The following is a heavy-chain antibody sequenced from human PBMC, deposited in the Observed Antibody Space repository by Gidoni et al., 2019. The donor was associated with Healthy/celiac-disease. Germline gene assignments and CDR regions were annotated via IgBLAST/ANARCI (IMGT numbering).Heavy chain of an antibody. CDR3: ARIRPQGDGYNYQIYFDY. CDR2: IFSNDEK. CDR1: GFSLRNARMV. Sequence: QVTSQSSRPVLLTPTETLTLPCTVSGFSLRNARMVVSWIRQPPGKALEWLAHIFSNDEKSYSTSLKSRLTISKDTSKSQVVLTMTNMDPVDTATYYCARIRPQGDGYNYQIYFDYWGQGTLVTVSS. J-gene: IGHJ4*02. V-gene: IGHV2-26*01. D-gene: IGHD5-12*01.